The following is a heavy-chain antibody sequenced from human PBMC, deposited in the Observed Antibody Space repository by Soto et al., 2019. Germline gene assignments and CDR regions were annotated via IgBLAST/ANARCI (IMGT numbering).Heavy chain of an antibody. CDR2: INPSGGST. J-gene: IGHJ4*02. V-gene: IGHV1-46*01. CDR3: ARDPLTLTTVTSPFDY. Sequence: GASVKVSCKASGYTFTSYYMHWVRQAPGQGLEWMGIINPSGGSTSYAQKFQGRVTMTRDTSTSTVYMELSSLRSEDTAVYYCARDPLTLTTVTSPFDYWGQGTLVTVSS. D-gene: IGHD4-4*01. CDR1: GYTFTSYY.